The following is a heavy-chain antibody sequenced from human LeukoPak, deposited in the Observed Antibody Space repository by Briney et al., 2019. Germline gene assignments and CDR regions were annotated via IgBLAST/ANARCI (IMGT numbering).Heavy chain of an antibody. CDR3: ARDLISGPATHDS. J-gene: IGHJ4*02. Sequence: PGGSLRLSCAGSGFTFSSYRMNWVRQAPGKGLEWVSVITSGGSTYFADSVKGRFTVSRDNSKNTLSLQMNSLRVEDTAVYYCARDLISGPATHDSWGQGALDTVSS. CDR1: GFTFSSYR. CDR2: ITSGGST. D-gene: IGHD2-15*01. V-gene: IGHV3-66*01.